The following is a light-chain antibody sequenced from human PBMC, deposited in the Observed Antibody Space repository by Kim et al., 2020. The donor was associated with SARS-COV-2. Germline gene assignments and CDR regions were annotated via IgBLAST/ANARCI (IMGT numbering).Light chain of an antibody. CDR3: YLYYSCIVL. V-gene: IGLV7-46*01. Sequence: QAVVTQEPSLTVSPGGTVTLTCASNTGGVTSDHYPYWFQQKPGQAPKTLIYDTDNKHSWTPARFSGSLLGGKAALRLSGAQPEDEAEYFCYLYYSCIVLFGGGTQLTVL. J-gene: IGLJ2*01. CDR2: DTD. CDR1: TGGVTSDHY.